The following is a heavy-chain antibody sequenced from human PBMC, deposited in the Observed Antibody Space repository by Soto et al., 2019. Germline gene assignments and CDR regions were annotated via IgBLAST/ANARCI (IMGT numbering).Heavy chain of an antibody. Sequence: ASVKVSCKASGYTFTSYYMHWVRQAPGQGLEWMGIINPSGGSTTYAQKFQGRVTMTRDTSTSTVYMELSSLRSEDKAVYYCARGGYYYDSSGYRGIDAFDIWGQGTMVTVSS. CDR1: GYTFTSYY. D-gene: IGHD3-22*01. CDR2: INPSGGST. CDR3: ARGGYYYDSSGYRGIDAFDI. J-gene: IGHJ3*02. V-gene: IGHV1-46*01.